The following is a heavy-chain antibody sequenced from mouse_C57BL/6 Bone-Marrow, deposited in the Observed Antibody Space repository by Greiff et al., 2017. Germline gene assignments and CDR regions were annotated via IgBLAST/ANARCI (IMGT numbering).Heavy chain of an antibody. CDR1: GYTFTSYD. D-gene: IGHD3-3*01. V-gene: IGHV1-85*01. J-gene: IGHJ4*01. CDR3: ARAGTGYAMDY. Sequence: QVQLQQSGPELVKPGASVQLSCKASGYTFTSYDINWVKQRPGQGLEWIGWIYPRDGSTKYNEKFKGKATLTVDTSSSTAYMELHSLTSEDSAVYFCARAGTGYAMDYWGQGTSVTVSS. CDR2: IYPRDGST.